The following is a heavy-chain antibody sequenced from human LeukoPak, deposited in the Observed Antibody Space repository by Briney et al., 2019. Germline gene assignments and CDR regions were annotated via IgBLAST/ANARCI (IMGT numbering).Heavy chain of an antibody. Sequence: ASVKVSCKASGYTFIGYYIHWVRQAPGQGLEWMGWINPNSGGTNYAQKFQGRVTMTRDTSISTAYMELSRLRSDDTAVYYCARDRDSSGVRWFDPWGQGTLVTVSS. J-gene: IGHJ5*02. CDR3: ARDRDSSGVRWFDP. D-gene: IGHD6-19*01. V-gene: IGHV1-2*02. CDR1: GYTFIGYY. CDR2: INPNSGGT.